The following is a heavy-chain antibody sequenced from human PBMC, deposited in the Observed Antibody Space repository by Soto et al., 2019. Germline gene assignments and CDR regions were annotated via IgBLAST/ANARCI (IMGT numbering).Heavy chain of an antibody. Sequence: SETLSLTCAVYGGSFSGYYWSWIRQPPGKGLEWIGEINHSGSTNYNPSLKSRVTISVDTSKNQFSLKLSSVTAADTAVYYCAREGIVVVPAAHKEYYYYYYMDVWGKGTTVTVSS. CDR2: INHSGST. D-gene: IGHD2-2*01. J-gene: IGHJ6*03. CDR1: GGSFSGYY. V-gene: IGHV4-34*01. CDR3: AREGIVVVPAAHKEYYYYYYMDV.